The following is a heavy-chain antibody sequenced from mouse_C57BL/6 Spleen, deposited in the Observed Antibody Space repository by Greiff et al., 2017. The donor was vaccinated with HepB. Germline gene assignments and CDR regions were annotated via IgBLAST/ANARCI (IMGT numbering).Heavy chain of an antibody. V-gene: IGHV1-26*01. CDR3: ARKFRYYYGSSYLYWYFDV. Sequence: EVQLQQSGPELVKPGASVKISCKASGYTFTDYYMNWVKQSHGKSLEWIGDINPNNGGTSYNQKFKGKATLTVDKSSSTAYMELRSLPSEDSAVYYCARKFRYYYGSSYLYWYFDVWGTGTTVTVSS. CDR2: INPNNGGT. CDR1: GYTFTDYY. J-gene: IGHJ1*03. D-gene: IGHD1-1*01.